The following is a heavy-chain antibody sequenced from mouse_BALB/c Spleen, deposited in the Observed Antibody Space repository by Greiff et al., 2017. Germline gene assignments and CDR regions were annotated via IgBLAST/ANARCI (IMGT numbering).Heavy chain of an antibody. V-gene: IGHV5-4*02. CDR3: ARGNYEFAY. D-gene: IGHD2-1*01. J-gene: IGHJ3*01. CDR1: GFTFSDYY. Sequence: EVQRVESGGGLVKPGGSLKLSCAASGFTFSDYYMYWVRQTPEKRLEWVATISDGGSYTYYPDSVKGRFTISRDNAKNNLYLQMSSLKSEDTAMYYCARGNYEFAYWGQGTLVTVSA. CDR2: ISDGGSYT.